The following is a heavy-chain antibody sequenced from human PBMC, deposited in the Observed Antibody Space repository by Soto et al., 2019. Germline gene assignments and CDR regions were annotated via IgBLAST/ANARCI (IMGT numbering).Heavy chain of an antibody. CDR3: ARPEYSSSSYGMDV. J-gene: IGHJ6*02. Sequence: EVQLVESGGGLVQPGGSLRLSCAASGFTFSSYSMNWVRQAPGKGLEWVSYISSSSSTIYYADSVKGRFTISRDNAKNSLYRQRNSLRDEATAVYYCARPEYSSSSYGMDVWGQGTTVTVSS. V-gene: IGHV3-48*02. CDR1: GFTFSSYS. D-gene: IGHD6-6*01. CDR2: ISSSSSTI.